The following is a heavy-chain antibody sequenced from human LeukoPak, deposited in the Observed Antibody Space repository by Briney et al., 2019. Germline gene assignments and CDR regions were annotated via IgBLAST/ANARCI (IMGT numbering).Heavy chain of an antibody. CDR3: ASSNWLRDSNFDS. Sequence: SQTLSLTCTVSGGSISSGSYYWSWIRQSAGKGLEWIGRIQTSTSRSANYNPSLKSRVTISVDTSKNLFSLKLTSVTAADTAVYYCASSNWLRDSNFDSWGQGTLVTVSS. CDR2: IQTSTSRSA. CDR1: GGSISSGSYY. J-gene: IGHJ4*02. D-gene: IGHD4-11*01. V-gene: IGHV4-61*02.